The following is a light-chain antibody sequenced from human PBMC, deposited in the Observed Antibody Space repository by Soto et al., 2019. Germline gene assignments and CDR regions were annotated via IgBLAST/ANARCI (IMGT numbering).Light chain of an antibody. V-gene: IGLV1-47*01. CDR2: RNN. J-gene: IGLJ1*01. CDR3: AAWDDSLSGPNYV. CDR1: SSNIGSNY. Sequence: SVLTQSPSASWTPGQRVTISCSVSSSNIGSNYVYWYQQLPGTAPKLLIYRNNQRPSGVPDRFSGSKSGTSASLAISGLRSEDEADYYCAAWDDSLSGPNYVFGTGTKVTVL.